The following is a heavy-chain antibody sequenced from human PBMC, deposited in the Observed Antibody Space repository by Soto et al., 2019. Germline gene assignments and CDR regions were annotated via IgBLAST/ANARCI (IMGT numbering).Heavy chain of an antibody. V-gene: IGHV4-59*08. CDR1: GGTSIGYD. Sequence: FETLRVPYTVAGGTSIGYDGSWIRQPPGKGLEWIGYIYYSGSTNYNPSFKSRVTISVDTSKNQFSLKLSSVTAADTAVYYCARQAGGYFDYWGEGTLVTVSS. CDR3: ARQAGGYFDY. J-gene: IGHJ4*02. D-gene: IGHD3-16*01. CDR2: IYYSGST.